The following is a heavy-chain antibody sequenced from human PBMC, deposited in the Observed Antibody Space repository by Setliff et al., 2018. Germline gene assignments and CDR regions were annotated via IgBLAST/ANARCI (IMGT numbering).Heavy chain of an antibody. CDR1: GYSFTSYG. J-gene: IGHJ4*02. D-gene: IGHD6-13*01. V-gene: IGHV1-18*01. CDR3: ARGGMAAANRKGVFEY. CDR2: INTYNGDT. Sequence: ASVKVSCKASGYSFTSYGISWVRQAPGRGLEWMAYINTYNGDTYYAQKFQGRVTMTRDTSTSTFYMEVNILRSDDTAVYYCARGGMAAANRKGVFEYWGQGTLVTSPQ.